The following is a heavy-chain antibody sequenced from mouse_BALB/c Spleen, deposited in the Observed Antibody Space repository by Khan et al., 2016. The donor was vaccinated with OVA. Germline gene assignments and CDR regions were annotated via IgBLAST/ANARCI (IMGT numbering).Heavy chain of an antibody. CDR2: INPSNSYT. V-gene: IGHV1-4*01. D-gene: IGHD2-14*01. J-gene: IGHJ3*01. CDR3: EREGAYHRSDGLFAY. CDR1: GYTFSSYT. Sequence: QVQLQQSGAELARPGASVKMSCRASGYTFSSYTMHWVRQRPGQALEWIGHINPSNSYTNYNQNFKDKATLIVDKSSTTAYMQLRSLTSEDSAVYYFEREGAYHRSDGLFAYWGQGTLVTVSA.